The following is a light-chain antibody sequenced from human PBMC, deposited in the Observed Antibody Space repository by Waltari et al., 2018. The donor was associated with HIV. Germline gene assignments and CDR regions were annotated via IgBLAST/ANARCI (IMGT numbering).Light chain of an antibody. CDR2: VNN. CDR1: SSHIGAGFD. V-gene: IGLV1-40*01. Sequence: QSVLTQPPSVSGAPGQRVTISCTGSSSHIGAGFDLPWYQQLPGTAPKLPLYVNNNLPSGVPDRFSGSKSGTSASLAITGLQAEDDADYYCQSYDTSLSGPVFGGGTKLTVL. CDR3: QSYDTSLSGPV. J-gene: IGLJ2*01.